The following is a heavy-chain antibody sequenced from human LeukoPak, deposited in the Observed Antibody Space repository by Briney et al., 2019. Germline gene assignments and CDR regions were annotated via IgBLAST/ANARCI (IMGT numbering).Heavy chain of an antibody. V-gene: IGHV1-18*01. CDR1: GYTFTSYG. CDR2: ISGYNGKA. Sequence: ASVKVSCKASGYTFTSYGISWVRHAPGQGHEGMGWISGYNGKANYAQKLQGRVTMTTDTSTSTAYLELRSLRSDGTAVYYCARDHKVDTMVRGGPDWFDPWGQGTLVTVSS. D-gene: IGHD3-10*01. J-gene: IGHJ5*02. CDR3: ARDHKVDTMVRGGPDWFDP.